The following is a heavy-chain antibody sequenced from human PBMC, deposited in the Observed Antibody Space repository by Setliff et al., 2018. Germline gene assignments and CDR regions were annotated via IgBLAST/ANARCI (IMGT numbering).Heavy chain of an antibody. D-gene: IGHD5-18*01. J-gene: IGHJ6*03. V-gene: IGHV1-46*01. CDR2: MNPGRGSR. CDR3: ARGGHIRYDYHYMDV. CDR1: GYTFTNYG. Sequence: GASVKVSCKASGYTFTNYGINWVRQAPGQGLEWMGVMNPGRGSRNYAQRFQGRVTMTSDTSTSTVYMELSSLRSEDTALYYCARGGHIRYDYHYMDVWGKGTTVTVSS.